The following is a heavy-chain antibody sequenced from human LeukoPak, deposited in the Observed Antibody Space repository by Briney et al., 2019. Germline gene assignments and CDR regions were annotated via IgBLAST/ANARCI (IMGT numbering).Heavy chain of an antibody. CDR1: GYSISSGYY. D-gene: IGHD6-13*01. J-gene: IGHJ5*02. Sequence: SETLSLTCTVSGYSISSGYYWGWIRQPPGKWLEWVGGMSYSGNTDHNPSLKSRVTTSVDTSKNQFSLKLSSVTAADTAVYYCARDNPWVAAAGTLGIDWFDPWGQGTLVTVSS. CDR2: MSYSGNT. V-gene: IGHV4-38-2*02. CDR3: ARDNPWVAAAGTLGIDWFDP.